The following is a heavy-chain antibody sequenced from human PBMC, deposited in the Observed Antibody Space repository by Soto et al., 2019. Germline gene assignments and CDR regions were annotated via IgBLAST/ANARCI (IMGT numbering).Heavy chain of an antibody. CDR2: IYYSGST. Sequence: SETLSLTCTVSGGSISSSSYYWGWIRQPPGKGLEWIGSIYYSGSTYYNPSLKSRVTISVDTSKNQFSLKLSSVTAADTAVYYCARGVGAGRLYFDYWGQGTLVTVSS. V-gene: IGHV4-39*01. CDR3: ARGVGAGRLYFDY. J-gene: IGHJ4*02. CDR1: GGSISSSSYY. D-gene: IGHD1-26*01.